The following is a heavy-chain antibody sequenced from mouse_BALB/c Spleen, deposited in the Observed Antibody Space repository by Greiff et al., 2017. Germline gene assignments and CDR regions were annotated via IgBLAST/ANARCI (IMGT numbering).Heavy chain of an antibody. Sequence: QVQLQHSGAELVRPGSSVKISCKASGYAFSSYWMNWVKQRPGQGLEWIGQIYPGDGDTNYNGKFKGKATLTADKSSSTAYMQLSSLTSEDSAVYFCARNGYSHYFDYWGQGTTLTVSS. CDR1: GYAFSSYW. J-gene: IGHJ2*01. CDR3: ARNGYSHYFDY. CDR2: IYPGDGDT. V-gene: IGHV1-80*01. D-gene: IGHD2-3*01.